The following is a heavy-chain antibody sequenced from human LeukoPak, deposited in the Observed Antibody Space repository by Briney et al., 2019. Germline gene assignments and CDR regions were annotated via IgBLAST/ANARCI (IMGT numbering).Heavy chain of an antibody. CDR1: GFTFSSYA. D-gene: IGHD2-2*01. J-gene: IGHJ6*02. CDR2: ISGSGGST. CDR3: AKGYCSSTSCRNYYYYGMDV. Sequence: GGSLRLSCAASGFTFSSYAMSWVRQAPGKGLEWVSAISGSGGSTYYADSVKGRFTISRDNSKNTLYLQMNSLRAEDTAVYYCAKGYCSSTSCRNYYYYGMDVWGQGTTVTVPS. V-gene: IGHV3-23*01.